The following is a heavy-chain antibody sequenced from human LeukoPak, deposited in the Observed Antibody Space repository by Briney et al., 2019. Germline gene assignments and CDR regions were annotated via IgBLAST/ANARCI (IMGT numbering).Heavy chain of an antibody. Sequence: GSLRLSCAASGFTFSSYAMSWVRQAPGKGLEWVAVISYDGSNKYYADSVKGRFTISRDNSKNTLYLQMNSLRAEDTAVYYCAKDVIAAAGENWFDPWGQGTLVTVSS. D-gene: IGHD6-13*01. CDR2: ISYDGSNK. J-gene: IGHJ5*02. CDR1: GFTFSSYA. CDR3: AKDVIAAAGENWFDP. V-gene: IGHV3-30*18.